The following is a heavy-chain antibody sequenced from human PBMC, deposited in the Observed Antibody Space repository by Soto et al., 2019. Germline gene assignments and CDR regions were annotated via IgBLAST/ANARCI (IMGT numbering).Heavy chain of an antibody. V-gene: IGHV1-18*01. J-gene: IGHJ6*02. D-gene: IGHD3-9*01. Sequence: WASVKVSCKASGYTFTSYGISWVRQAPGQGLEWMGWISAYNGNTNYAQKLQGRVTMTTDTSTGTAYMELRSLRSDDTAVYYCARNYDILTGYYPDYGMDVWGQGTTVTVSS. CDR2: ISAYNGNT. CDR1: GYTFTSYG. CDR3: ARNYDILTGYYPDYGMDV.